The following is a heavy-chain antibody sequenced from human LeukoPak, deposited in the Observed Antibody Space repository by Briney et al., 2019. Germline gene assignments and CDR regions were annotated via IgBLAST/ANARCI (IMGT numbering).Heavy chain of an antibody. J-gene: IGHJ5*02. CDR3: AKDPTVRGVIPNWFDP. CDR2: ISGSGGST. V-gene: IGHV3-23*01. Sequence: GGSLRLSCAASGFTFSSYAMSWVRQAPGKGLEWVSAISGSGGSTYYADSVKGRFTISRDNSKNTLYLQVNSLRAEDTAVYYCAKDPTVRGVIPNWFDPWGQGTLVTVSS. CDR1: GFTFSSYA. D-gene: IGHD3-10*01.